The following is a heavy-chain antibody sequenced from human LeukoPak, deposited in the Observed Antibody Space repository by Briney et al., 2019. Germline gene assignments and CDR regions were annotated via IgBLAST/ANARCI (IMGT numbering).Heavy chain of an antibody. J-gene: IGHJ4*02. V-gene: IGHV3-30*02. CDR2: IRYDGSNK. D-gene: IGHD5-18*01. CDR3: AREGGGYSYAFDY. Sequence: GGSLRLSCAASGFTFSSYGMHWVRQAPGKGLEWVAFIRYDGSNKYYADSVKGRFTISRDNSKNTLYLQMNSLRAEDTAVYYCAREGGGYSYAFDYWGQGTLVTVSS. CDR1: GFTFSSYG.